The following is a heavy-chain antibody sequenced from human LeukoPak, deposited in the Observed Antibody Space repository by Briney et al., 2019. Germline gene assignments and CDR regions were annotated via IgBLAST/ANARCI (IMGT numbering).Heavy chain of an antibody. D-gene: IGHD3-22*01. V-gene: IGHV3-7*03. Sequence: GGSLRLSCAASGFTFSSYWMSWVRQAPGKGPKWVAHIKQDASQEDHVDSVKGRFTISRDNAKNSLYLQMNSLRAEDTAVYYCARGVVINTLEYYFDYWGQGTLVTVSS. CDR1: GFTFSSYW. CDR3: ARGVVINTLEYYFDY. J-gene: IGHJ4*02. CDR2: IKQDASQE.